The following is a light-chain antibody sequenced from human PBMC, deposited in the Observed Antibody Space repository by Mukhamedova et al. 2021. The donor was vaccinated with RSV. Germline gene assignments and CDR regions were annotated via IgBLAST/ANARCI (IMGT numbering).Light chain of an antibody. Sequence: APKLMIYDVSKRPSGLPDRFSGSKSGNTPSLTIPGLQAEDEADYYCCSYAGSYTYVFGTVTKVTVL. CDR2: DVS. CDR3: CSYAGSYTYV. J-gene: IGLJ1*01. V-gene: IGLV2-11*01.